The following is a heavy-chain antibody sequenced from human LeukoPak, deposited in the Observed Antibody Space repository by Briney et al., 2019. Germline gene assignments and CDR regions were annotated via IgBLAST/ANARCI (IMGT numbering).Heavy chain of an antibody. CDR2: IKQDGSEK. D-gene: IGHD6-19*01. V-gene: IGHV3-7*01. CDR1: GFTFTSYW. J-gene: IGHJ4*02. Sequence: GGSLRLSCAASGFTFTSYWMSWVRQAPGKGLEWVANIKQDGSEKNYVDSVKGRFTISRDNAKNSLFLQMNSLRPEDTAVYYCARDSGRVNYWGQGTLVTVSS. CDR3: ARDSGRVNY.